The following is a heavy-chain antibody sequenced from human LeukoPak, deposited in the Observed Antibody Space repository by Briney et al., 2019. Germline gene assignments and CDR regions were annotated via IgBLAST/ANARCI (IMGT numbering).Heavy chain of an antibody. Sequence: GGSLRLSCAASGFRFDYHGVSWVRQAPGKGLEWVSGISWNAGSTGYADSVKGRFTISRYNAENSLFLQMNSLRVEDTALYYCAGGDRNGWYFYYWGQGILVTVSS. CDR2: ISWNAGST. CDR1: GFRFDYHG. D-gene: IGHD6-19*01. CDR3: AGGDRNGWYFYY. V-gene: IGHV3-20*04. J-gene: IGHJ4*02.